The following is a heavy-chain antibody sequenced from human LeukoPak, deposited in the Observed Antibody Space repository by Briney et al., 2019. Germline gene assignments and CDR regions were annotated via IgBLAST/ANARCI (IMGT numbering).Heavy chain of an antibody. D-gene: IGHD5-12*01. CDR2: IKHDGSDK. V-gene: IGHV3-7*03. CDR3: AKGLFSAYDKYLDS. CDR1: GFSFSSFW. Sequence: GGSLRLSCAGYGFSFSSFWMSCVREAPGKGLEGVTKIKHDGSDKYYVDSVKGRFTISRDNTKNSLSLQMDSLRVEDTAIYYCAKGLFSAYDKYLDSWGQGTLVTVSS. J-gene: IGHJ4*02.